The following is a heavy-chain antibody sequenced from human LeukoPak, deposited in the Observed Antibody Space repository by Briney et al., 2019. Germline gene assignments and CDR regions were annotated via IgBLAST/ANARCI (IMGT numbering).Heavy chain of an antibody. CDR2: INPYNGDT. CDR1: GYTFVNYG. J-gene: IGHJ4*02. V-gene: IGHV1-18*01. D-gene: IGHD4-23*01. Sequence: ASVKVSCKASGYTFVNYGINWVRQAPGQGLEWMGWINPYNGDTNYVQKFQGRVTMTTDTSTSTAYMELRSLKYDDTAVYYRARFLDYGGNSVSPLRYWGQGTLVTVSS. CDR3: ARFLDYGGNSVSPLRY.